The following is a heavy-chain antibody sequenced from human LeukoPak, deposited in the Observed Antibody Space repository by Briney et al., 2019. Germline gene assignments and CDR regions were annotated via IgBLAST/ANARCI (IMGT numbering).Heavy chain of an antibody. V-gene: IGHV1-18*01. D-gene: IGHD1-26*01. CDR3: ARANGGSYLGKPQSWFDP. Sequence: ASVKVSCKASGDSFTNYSISWVRQAPGQGLEWMGWISAYNGNTNYAQKLQGRVTMTTDTSTSTAYMELRSLRSDDTAVYYGARANGGSYLGKPQSWFDPWGQGTLVTVSS. CDR1: GDSFTNYS. J-gene: IGHJ5*02. CDR2: ISAYNGNT.